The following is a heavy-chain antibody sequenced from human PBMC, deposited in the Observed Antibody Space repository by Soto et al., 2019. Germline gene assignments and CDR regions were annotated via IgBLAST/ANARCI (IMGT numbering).Heavy chain of an antibody. CDR1: GFTFTSYA. D-gene: IGHD2-15*01. V-gene: IGHV3-23*01. J-gene: IGHJ4*02. Sequence: EVQLLGSGGGLVQPEGSLRLSCAASGFTFTSYAMGWVRQAPGKGLEWVSVISSGGSTYYADSVRGRFTISRDNSKDTLSLQMNSLRAEDTAVYYCAKRRGAGGHFDYWGQGALVTVSS. CDR3: AKRRGAGGHFDY. CDR2: ISSGGST.